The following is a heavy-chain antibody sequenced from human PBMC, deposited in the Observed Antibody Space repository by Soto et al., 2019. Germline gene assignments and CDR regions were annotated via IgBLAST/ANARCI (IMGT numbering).Heavy chain of an antibody. D-gene: IGHD2-15*01. CDR2: INHSGST. V-gene: IGHV4-34*01. J-gene: IGHJ3*02. CDR1: GGSFSGYY. Sequence: PSETLSLTCAVYGGSFSGYYWSWIRQPPGKGLEWIGEINHSGSTDYNPSLKSRVTISVDTSKNQFSLKLSSVTAADTAVYYCAGGYCSGGSCYGAFDIWGQGTMVT. CDR3: AGGYCSGGSCYGAFDI.